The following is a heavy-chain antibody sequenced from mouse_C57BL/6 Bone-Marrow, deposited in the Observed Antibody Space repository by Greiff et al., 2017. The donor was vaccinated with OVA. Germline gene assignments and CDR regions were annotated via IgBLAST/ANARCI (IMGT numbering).Heavy chain of an antibody. J-gene: IGHJ4*01. D-gene: IGHD2-1*01. CDR3: ARLSTMVTRAMDY. CDR2: INPGSGGT. CDR1: GYAFTNYL. Sequence: QVQLQQSGAELVRPGTSVKVSCKASGYAFTNYLIEWVKQRPGQGLEWIGVINPGSGGTNYNEKFKGKATLTADKSSSAAYMQLSSLTSEDSAVYFCARLSTMVTRAMDYWGKGTSVTVSS. V-gene: IGHV1-54*01.